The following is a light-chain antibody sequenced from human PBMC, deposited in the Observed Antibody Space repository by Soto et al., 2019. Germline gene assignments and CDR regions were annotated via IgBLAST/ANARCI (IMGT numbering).Light chain of an antibody. Sequence: EIVLTQSPATLSLSPGERATLSCRASQSVSSYLAWYQQKPGQAPRLLIYDASNTATGIPARFSGSGSGTDFTLTISSLAPEDFADYYCQQRSNWPGTFGQGTKVEIK. J-gene: IGKJ1*01. V-gene: IGKV3-11*01. CDR1: QSVSSY. CDR2: DAS. CDR3: QQRSNWPGT.